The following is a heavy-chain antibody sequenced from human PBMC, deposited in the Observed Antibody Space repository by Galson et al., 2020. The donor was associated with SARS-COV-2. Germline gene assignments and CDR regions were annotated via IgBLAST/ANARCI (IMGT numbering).Heavy chain of an antibody. CDR2: ISAYNGNT. D-gene: IGHD1-26*01. CDR1: GYTFTSYG. CDR3: ARDLRRGYTGTYWRFDY. J-gene: IGHJ4*02. V-gene: IGHV1-18*01. Sequence: ASVKVSCKASGYTFTSYGMSWVRQAPGQGLEWMGWISAYNGNTNYAQKLQGRVTMTTDTSTSTAYMELRSLRSDDTAVYYCARDLRRGYTGTYWRFDYWGQGTLVTVSS.